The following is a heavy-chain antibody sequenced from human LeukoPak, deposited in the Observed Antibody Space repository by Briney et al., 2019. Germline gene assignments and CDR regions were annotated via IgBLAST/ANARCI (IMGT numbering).Heavy chain of an antibody. V-gene: IGHV3-53*01. CDR3: AKVRLYGDYPEIDY. D-gene: IGHD4-17*01. J-gene: IGHJ4*02. Sequence: GGSLRLSCAASGFIVSGDFMSWVRQAPGKGLERVSVIYSDGSTYYADSVEGRFTISRDNSKNTLDLQMTGLRAEDTAVYYCAKVRLYGDYPEIDYWGQGTLVAVSS. CDR2: IYSDGST. CDR1: GFIVSGDF.